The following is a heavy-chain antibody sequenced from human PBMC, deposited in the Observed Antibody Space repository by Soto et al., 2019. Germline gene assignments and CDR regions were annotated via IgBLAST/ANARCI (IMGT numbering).Heavy chain of an antibody. V-gene: IGHV1-2*02. J-gene: IGHJ6*02. CDR2: INPNSGGT. CDR3: ARGKSVVPAAIGEDYYYYYGMDV. Sequence: ASVKVSCKASGYTFTGYYMHLVRQAPGQGLEWLGWINPNSGGTNYAQKFQGRGTMTRDTAISTAYMELSRLRSDDTAVYYCARGKSVVPAAIGEDYYYYYGMDVWGQGTTVTVSS. CDR1: GYTFTGYY. D-gene: IGHD2-2*02.